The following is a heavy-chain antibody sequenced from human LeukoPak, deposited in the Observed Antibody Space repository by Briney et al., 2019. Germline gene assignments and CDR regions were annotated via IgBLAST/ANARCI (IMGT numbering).Heavy chain of an antibody. Sequence: PGGSLRLSCEASGFTFSDYYMSWIRQAPGKGLEWIGYINYSGSTNYNPSLKSRVTISVDTSKNQFSLRLSSVTAADTAVYYCARLSVAARHIDYYMDVWGRGTTVTVSS. J-gene: IGHJ6*03. CDR2: INYSGST. V-gene: IGHV4-59*01. CDR3: ARLSVAARHIDYYMDV. D-gene: IGHD6-6*01. CDR1: GFTFSDYY.